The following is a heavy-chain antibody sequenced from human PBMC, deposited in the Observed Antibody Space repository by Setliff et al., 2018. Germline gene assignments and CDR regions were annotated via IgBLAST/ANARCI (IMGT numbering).Heavy chain of an antibody. V-gene: IGHV1-69*05. J-gene: IGHJ4*02. CDR3: ARGPGGYGDSLDY. D-gene: IGHD5-12*01. CDR2: INPIFGTA. Sequence: SVKVSCKTSGGTFSTFGIHWVRQAPGQGLVWMGGINPIFGTAHYAQKFQGRVTIARDTGASTVYMELTNLTSHDTAVYYCARGPGGYGDSLDYWGPGTLVTVSS. CDR1: GGTFSTFG.